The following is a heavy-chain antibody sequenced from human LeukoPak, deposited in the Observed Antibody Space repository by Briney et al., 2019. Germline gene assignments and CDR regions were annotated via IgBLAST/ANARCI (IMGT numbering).Heavy chain of an antibody. CDR1: GFTFGDYA. V-gene: IGHV3-49*04. CDR3: ARVDDGYDAFDI. Sequence: GGSLRLSCTASGFTFGDYAMSWVRQAPGKGLEWVGFIRSKAYGGTTKNAASVKGRFTISRDDSRSIAYLQMNSLKTEDTAVYYCARVDDGYDAFDIWGQGTMVTVSS. J-gene: IGHJ3*02. CDR2: IRSKAYGGTT. D-gene: IGHD5-18*01.